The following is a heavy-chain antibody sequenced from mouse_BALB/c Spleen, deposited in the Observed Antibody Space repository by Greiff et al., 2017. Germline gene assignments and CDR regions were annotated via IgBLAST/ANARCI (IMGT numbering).Heavy chain of an antibody. CDR2: ISSGGST. D-gene: IGHD1-1*01. CDR1: GFTFSSYA. V-gene: IGHV5-6-5*01. CDR3: ARGRSSYPFDY. Sequence: EVMLVESGGGLVKPGGSLKLSCAASGFTFSSYAMSWVRQTPEKRLEWVASISSGGSTYYPDSVKGRFTISRDNARNILYLQMSSLRSEDTAMYYCARGRSSYPFDYWGQGTTLTVSS. J-gene: IGHJ2*01.